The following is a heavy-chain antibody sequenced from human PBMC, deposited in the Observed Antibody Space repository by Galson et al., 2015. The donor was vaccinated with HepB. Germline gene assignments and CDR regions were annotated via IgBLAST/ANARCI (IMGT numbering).Heavy chain of an antibody. CDR1: GYIFTNYA. D-gene: IGHD5-24*01. CDR2: INAGNGKA. J-gene: IGHJ4*02. V-gene: IGHV1-3*01. CDR3: ATGWRAGFFYFDY. Sequence: SVKVSCKASGYIFTNYAINWVRQAPGQRLEWMGWINAGNGKAKFSQRFQGRVTITSDTSATTAYMELSSLRSEDSAVYYCATGWRAGFFYFDYWGQGTLVTVSS.